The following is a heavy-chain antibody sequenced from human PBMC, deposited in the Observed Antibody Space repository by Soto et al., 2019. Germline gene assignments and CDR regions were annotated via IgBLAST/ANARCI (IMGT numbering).Heavy chain of an antibody. V-gene: IGHV1-3*01. CDR3: ARDRSYDYYYYYYGMDV. J-gene: IGHJ6*02. D-gene: IGHD5-18*01. CDR1: GYTFTSYA. Sequence: GASVKVSCKASGYTFTSYAMHWVRQAPGQRLEWMGWINAGNGNTKYSQKFQGRVTITRDTSASTAYMELSSLRSEDTAGYYCARDRSYDYYYYYYGMDVWGQGTTVTVSS. CDR2: INAGNGNT.